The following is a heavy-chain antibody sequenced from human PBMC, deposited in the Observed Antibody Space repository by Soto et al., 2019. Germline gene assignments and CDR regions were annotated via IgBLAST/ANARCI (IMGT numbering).Heavy chain of an antibody. CDR3: AKALSFEVVLSGGYFHY. CDR1: GFTFSSYA. Sequence: EVQLLESGGGLVQPGGSLRLSCAASGFTFSSYAMGWVRQTPGKGLEWVSAISGTGDRTFYADSVKGRFTISRDNSKKMSSLQMKSLRAEDTDVYYCAKALSFEVVLSGGYFHYWGQGTLVTVSS. D-gene: IGHD3-10*01. J-gene: IGHJ4*02. CDR2: ISGTGDRT. V-gene: IGHV3-23*01.